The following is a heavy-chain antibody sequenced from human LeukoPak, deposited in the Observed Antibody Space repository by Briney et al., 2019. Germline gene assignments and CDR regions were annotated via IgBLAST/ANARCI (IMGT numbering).Heavy chain of an antibody. Sequence: PSETLSLTCTVSGGSVSSGSYYWSWIRQPAGKGLEWIGRNYTSGSTNYNPSLKSRVTISVDTSKNQFSLKLSSVTAADTAVYYCARGCGDSSSYYDEYWFDPWGQGTLVTVSS. V-gene: IGHV4-61*02. D-gene: IGHD3-22*01. J-gene: IGHJ5*02. CDR3: ARGCGDSSSYYDEYWFDP. CDR2: NYTSGST. CDR1: GGSVSSGSYY.